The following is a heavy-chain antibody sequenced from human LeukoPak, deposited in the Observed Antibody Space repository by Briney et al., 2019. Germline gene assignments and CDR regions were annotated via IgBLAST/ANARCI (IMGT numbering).Heavy chain of an antibody. J-gene: IGHJ6*02. Sequence: ASVKVSCKASGYTFTGYYMHWVRPAPGQGLEWMGWINPNSGGTNYAQKFQGRVTMTRDTSISTAYMELSRLRSDDTAVYYCARFYFDFWSGAQGYYYGMDVWGQGTTVTVSS. D-gene: IGHD3-3*01. CDR2: INPNSGGT. V-gene: IGHV1-2*02. CDR3: ARFYFDFWSGAQGYYYGMDV. CDR1: GYTFTGYY.